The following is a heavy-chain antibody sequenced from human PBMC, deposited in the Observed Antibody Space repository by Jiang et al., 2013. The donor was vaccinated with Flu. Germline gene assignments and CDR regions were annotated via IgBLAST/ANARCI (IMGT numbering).Heavy chain of an antibody. J-gene: IGHJ6*04. CDR3: ARAVAYYGSGSYRYYYGMDV. Sequence: MGWINAGNGNTKYSQKFQGRVTITRDTSASTAYMELSSLRSEDTAVYYCARAVAYYGSGSYRYYYGMDVWGKGTTVTVSS. D-gene: IGHD3-10*01. V-gene: IGHV1-3*01. CDR2: INAGNGNT.